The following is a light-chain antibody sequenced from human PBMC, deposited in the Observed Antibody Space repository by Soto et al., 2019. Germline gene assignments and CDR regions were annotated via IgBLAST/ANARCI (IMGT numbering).Light chain of an antibody. Sequence: DIVMTQSPLSLPVTPGEPASISCRSSQSLLHSNGYNYLDWYLQKPGQSPQLLIYLGSNRASGVPDRFSGSGSGIHFTLKTSRVEAEDVGVYYCMQALQTRWTFGQGTKVEIK. CDR2: LGS. CDR1: QSLLHSNGYNY. V-gene: IGKV2-28*01. CDR3: MQALQTRWT. J-gene: IGKJ1*01.